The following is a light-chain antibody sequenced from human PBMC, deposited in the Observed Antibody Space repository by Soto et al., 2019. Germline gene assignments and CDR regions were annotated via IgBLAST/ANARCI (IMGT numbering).Light chain of an antibody. J-gene: IGKJ4*01. CDR2: AAS. CDR1: QGISSY. Sequence: AIRMTQSPSSLSASTGDRVTITCRASQGISSYLAWYQQKPGKAPKLLLYAASTLQSGVPSRFSGSGSGTVFTLTISCLQSEDSATYYCQQYHTYPLTFGGGTKVEIK. V-gene: IGKV1-8*01. CDR3: QQYHTYPLT.